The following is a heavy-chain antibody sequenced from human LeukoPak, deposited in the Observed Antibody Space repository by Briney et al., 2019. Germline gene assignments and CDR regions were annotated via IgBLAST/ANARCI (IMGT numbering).Heavy chain of an antibody. CDR2: INPNSGGT. CDR1: GYTFTGYY. J-gene: IGHJ4*02. CDR3: ARDMERSSGFE. D-gene: IGHD6-19*01. Sequence: ASVKVSCKASGYTFTGYYMHWVRQAPGQGLEWVGWINPNSGGTNYAQKFQGRVTMTRDTSISTAYMEVSRLTSDDTAVYYCARDMERSSGFEWGQGTLVTVSS. V-gene: IGHV1-2*02.